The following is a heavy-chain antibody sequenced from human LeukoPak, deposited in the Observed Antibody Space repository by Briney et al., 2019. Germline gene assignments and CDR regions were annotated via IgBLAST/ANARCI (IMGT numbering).Heavy chain of an antibody. D-gene: IGHD3-22*01. Sequence: GGSLRLSCAASGFTFSSYAMSWVRQAPGKGLEWVSAISGRGGGTSYADSVKGRFTISRDDSKNTLYLQMNSLRAEDTAVYYCAKAEGITMIVVVITPFDYWGQGTLVTVSS. CDR1: GFTFSSYA. CDR2: ISGRGGGT. J-gene: IGHJ4*02. V-gene: IGHV3-23*01. CDR3: AKAEGITMIVVVITPFDY.